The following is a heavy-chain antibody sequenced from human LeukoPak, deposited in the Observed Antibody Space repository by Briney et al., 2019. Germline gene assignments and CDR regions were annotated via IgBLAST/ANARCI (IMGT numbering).Heavy chain of an antibody. CDR3: ATAPRRIAAAGNYFDY. CDR1: GGSFSGYY. D-gene: IGHD6-13*01. J-gene: IGHJ4*02. Sequence: PSETLSLTCAVYGGSFSGYYWSWIRQPPGKGPEWIGEINHSGSTNYNPSLKSRVTISVDTSKNQFSLKLSSVTAADTAVYYCATAPRRIAAAGNYFDYWGQGTLVTVSS. CDR2: INHSGST. V-gene: IGHV4-34*01.